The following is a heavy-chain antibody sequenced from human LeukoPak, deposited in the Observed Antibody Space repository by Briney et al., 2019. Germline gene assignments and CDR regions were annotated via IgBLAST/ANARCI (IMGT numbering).Heavy chain of an antibody. D-gene: IGHD6-6*01. Sequence: ASVKVSCKASGGTFSSYAISWVRQAPGQGLEWMGGIIPIFGTANYAQKFQGRVTITADESTSTAYMELSSLRSGDTAVYYCARERAAHPGGLPDYWGQGTLVTVSS. J-gene: IGHJ4*02. CDR1: GGTFSSYA. CDR3: ARERAAHPGGLPDY. V-gene: IGHV1-69*13. CDR2: IIPIFGTA.